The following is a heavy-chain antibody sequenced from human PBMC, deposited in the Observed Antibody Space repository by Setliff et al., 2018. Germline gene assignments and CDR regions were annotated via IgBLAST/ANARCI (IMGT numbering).Heavy chain of an antibody. CDR3: ARGNTIVGATDY. CDR2: LHTSGTT. CDR1: GASISSGPYY. Sequence: TLSLTCAVSGASISSGPYYWTWIRQPAGKGLEWVGRLHTSGTTTYNLSLKSRVTMSMDKANNQFSLRVTSVTAADTAVYFCARGNTIVGATDYWGQGILVTVSS. J-gene: IGHJ4*02. V-gene: IGHV4-61*02. D-gene: IGHD1-26*01.